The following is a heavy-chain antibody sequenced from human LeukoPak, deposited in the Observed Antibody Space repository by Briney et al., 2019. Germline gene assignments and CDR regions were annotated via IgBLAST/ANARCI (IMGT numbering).Heavy chain of an antibody. J-gene: IGHJ4*02. CDR2: IYYSGST. V-gene: IGHV4-31*03. Sequence: SETLSLTCTVSGGSISSGGYYWSWIRQHPGKGLEWIGYIYYSGSTYYNPSLKSRVTISVDTSKNQFSLKLSSVTAADTAVYYCARFSSSVGSFGYWGQGTLVTVSS. CDR3: ARFSSSVGSFGY. D-gene: IGHD6-19*01. CDR1: GGSISSGGYY.